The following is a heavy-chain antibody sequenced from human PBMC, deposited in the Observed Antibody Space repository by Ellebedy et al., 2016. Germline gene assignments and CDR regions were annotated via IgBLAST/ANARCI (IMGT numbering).Heavy chain of an antibody. D-gene: IGHD5-12*01. J-gene: IGHJ5*02. V-gene: IGHV3-74*01. Sequence: GGSLRLSCAASGFTFSSYWMHWVRQAPGKGLVWVSRINSDGSSTSYADSVKGRFTISRDNAKNTLYLQMNSLRAEDTAVYYCASTGLRDKNWFDPWGQGTLVTVSS. CDR2: INSDGSST. CDR1: GFTFSSYW. CDR3: ASTGLRDKNWFDP.